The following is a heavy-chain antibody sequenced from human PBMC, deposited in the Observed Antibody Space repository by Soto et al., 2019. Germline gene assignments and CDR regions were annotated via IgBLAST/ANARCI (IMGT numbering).Heavy chain of an antibody. CDR2: IIPILDIS. CDR1: GGSFSTYT. CDR3: AALVSHDAMATIRLGLDY. Sequence: QVQLVQSGAEVKKPGSSVKVSCKTSGGSFSTYTINWVRHAPGQGLEWLGRIIPILDISNYAQKFQDRVTITADKSTSTAYMELSSLNSEDTAVYYCAALVSHDAMATIRLGLDYWGQGTLLTVSS. D-gene: IGHD5-12*01. V-gene: IGHV1-69*02. J-gene: IGHJ4*02.